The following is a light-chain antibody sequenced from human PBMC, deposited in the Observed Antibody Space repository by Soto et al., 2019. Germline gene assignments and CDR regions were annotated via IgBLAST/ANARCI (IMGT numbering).Light chain of an antibody. CDR1: QRIGPY. Sequence: DIQMTHSPSSLSASVGDSVTITCRASQRIGPYVNWYQQKPGKAPKLLISAATNLEDGVPSRFGGSGSGTNFSLSVSNLQPEDCATYYCKTSYRFLRGTFVQVIKVEI. CDR3: KTSYRFLRGT. CDR2: AAT. V-gene: IGKV1-39*01. J-gene: IGKJ1*01.